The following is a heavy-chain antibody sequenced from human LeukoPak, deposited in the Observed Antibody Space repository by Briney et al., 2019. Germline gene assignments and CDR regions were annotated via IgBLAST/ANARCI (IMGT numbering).Heavy chain of an antibody. D-gene: IGHD6-13*01. J-gene: IGHJ4*02. Sequence: GGSLRLSCAASGFTFSSYSMNWVRQAPGKGLEWVSSISSSSSYIYYADSVKGRFTISRDNAENSLYLQMNSLRAEDTAVYYCARATIGIAAALDIWGQGTLVTVSS. CDR3: ARATIGIAAALDI. V-gene: IGHV3-21*01. CDR1: GFTFSSYS. CDR2: ISSSSSYI.